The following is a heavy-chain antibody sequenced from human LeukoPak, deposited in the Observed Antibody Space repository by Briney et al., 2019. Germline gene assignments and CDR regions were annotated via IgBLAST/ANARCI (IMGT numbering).Heavy chain of an antibody. Sequence: ASVKVSCKASGYTFTNYAMHWVRQAPGQRLEWMGWINTGGDTAYSQRFQGRVTIISDTSASTAYMDLSNLRSGDTAVYYCAREGFGSGTNLEVGYFDYWGQGSLVTVSS. D-gene: IGHD3-10*01. J-gene: IGHJ4*02. CDR3: AREGFGSGTNLEVGYFDY. CDR1: GYTFTNYA. V-gene: IGHV1-3*04. CDR2: INTGGDT.